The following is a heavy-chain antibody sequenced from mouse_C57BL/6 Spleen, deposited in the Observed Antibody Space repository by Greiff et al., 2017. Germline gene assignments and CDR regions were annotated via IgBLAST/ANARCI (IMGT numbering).Heavy chain of an antibody. J-gene: IGHJ1*03. D-gene: IGHD1-1*01. CDR2: IHPNSGST. CDR3: ARRCYYGSGPNWYIDV. Sequence: QVQLQQPGAELVKPGASVTLSCKASGYTFTSYWMHWVKQRPGQGLEWIGMIHPNSGSTNYNEKFKSKDTLTVDKSSSTAYMQLGSLTSEDSAVDYCARRCYYGSGPNWYIDVWGTGTTVTVSS. CDR1: GYTFTSYW. V-gene: IGHV1-64*01.